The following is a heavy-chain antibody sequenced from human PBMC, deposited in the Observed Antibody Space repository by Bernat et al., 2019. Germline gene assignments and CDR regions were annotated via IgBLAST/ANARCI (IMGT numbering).Heavy chain of an antibody. Sequence: QVQLVESGGGVVQPGRSLRLSCAASGFTFSSHDMHWVRQAPGKGLEWVAGISYDGSNKYYADSVKGRFTISRDNSKNTLYLQMNSLRAEDTAVYYCARDTLNDYWGQGTLVTVSS. CDR1: GFTFSSHD. V-gene: IGHV3-30*04. CDR2: ISYDGSNK. CDR3: ARDTLNDY. D-gene: IGHD3-16*01. J-gene: IGHJ4*02.